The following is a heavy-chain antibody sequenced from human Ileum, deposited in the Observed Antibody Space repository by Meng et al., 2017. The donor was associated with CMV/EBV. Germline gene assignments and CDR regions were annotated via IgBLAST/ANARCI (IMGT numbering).Heavy chain of an antibody. CDR3: AKGGYYFYYYYGMDV. CDR1: GFTFSSYA. V-gene: IGHV3-30*04. J-gene: IGHJ6*02. Sequence: GGSLRLSCAASGFTFSSYAMHWVRQAPGKGLEWVAVISYDGSNKYYADSVKGRFTISRDNAKNTLYLQMNSLRAEDTAVYYCAKGGYYFYYYYGMDVWGQGNTV. D-gene: IGHD3-22*01. CDR2: ISYDGSNK.